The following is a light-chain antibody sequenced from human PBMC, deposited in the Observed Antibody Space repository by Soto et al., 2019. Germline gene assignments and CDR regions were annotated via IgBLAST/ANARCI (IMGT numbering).Light chain of an antibody. CDR1: QSVSSSY. CDR3: QQYGSSPRT. CDR2: GAS. V-gene: IGKV3-20*01. Sequence: EIVLTQSPGTLSLSPGERAILSCRASQSVSSSYLAWHQQKPGQAPRLLIYGASSRATGIPDRFSGSGSGTDFTLTISRLEPEDFAVYYCQQYGSSPRTFGQGTKVDIK. J-gene: IGKJ1*01.